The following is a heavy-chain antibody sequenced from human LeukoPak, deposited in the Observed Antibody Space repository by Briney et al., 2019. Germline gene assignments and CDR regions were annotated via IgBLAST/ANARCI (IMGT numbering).Heavy chain of an antibody. Sequence: AAVNVSFKAFGYTLTRYVINWVRPATGQGGEGVGWMNPNRGNKGYAQKFQGRVTITKSTFISTAYMELSSLRSEDTAVYYCARITDGYSSSWYNYYYYYMDVWGKGTTVTVSS. D-gene: IGHD6-13*01. V-gene: IGHV1-8*01. CDR3: ARITDGYSSSWYNYYYYYMDV. J-gene: IGHJ6*03. CDR2: MNPNRGNK. CDR1: GYTLTRYV.